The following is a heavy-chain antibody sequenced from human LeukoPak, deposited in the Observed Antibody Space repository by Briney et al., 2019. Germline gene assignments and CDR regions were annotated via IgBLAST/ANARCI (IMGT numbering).Heavy chain of an antibody. CDR3: ARVGFAAAGAIDY. V-gene: IGHV1-3*01. Sequence: PAASVKVSCKASGGTFSSYAISWVRQAPGQRLEWMGWINAGNGNTKYSQKFQGRVTITRDTSASTAYMELSSLRSEDTAVYYCARVGFAAAGAIDYWGQGTLVTVSS. J-gene: IGHJ4*02. CDR2: INAGNGNT. CDR1: GGTFSSYA. D-gene: IGHD6-13*01.